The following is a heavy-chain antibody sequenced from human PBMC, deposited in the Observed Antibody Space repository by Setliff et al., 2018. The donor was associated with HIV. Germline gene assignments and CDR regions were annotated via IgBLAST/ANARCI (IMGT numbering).Heavy chain of an antibody. CDR2: IKEDGSEK. CDR3: SKEKFTFTVVRGVIDS. CDR1: GFTFSSSW. Sequence: GSLRLSCAASGFTFSSSWMSWVRQAPGKGLEWVANIKEDGSEKYFVDSVKGRFTISRDNAKNSLYLQMNSLRAEDTAFYYCSKEKFTFTVVRGVIDSWGQGTLVTVSS. D-gene: IGHD3-10*01. J-gene: IGHJ4*02. V-gene: IGHV3-7*03.